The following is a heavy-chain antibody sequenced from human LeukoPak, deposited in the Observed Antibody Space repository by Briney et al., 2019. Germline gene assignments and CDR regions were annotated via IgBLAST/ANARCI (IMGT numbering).Heavy chain of an antibody. Sequence: GGSLRLSCTVSGFTLSSYEMSWIRQAPGKGLEWVANIKPDEGEKYYVDSVKGRFTVSRDNAKNSLYLQMNSLRAEDTAVYYCVRYYTRHSWYFDLWGRGTLVTVSS. CDR2: IKPDEGEK. CDR1: GFTLSSYE. D-gene: IGHD3-10*01. CDR3: VRYYTRHSWYFDL. J-gene: IGHJ2*01. V-gene: IGHV3-7*01.